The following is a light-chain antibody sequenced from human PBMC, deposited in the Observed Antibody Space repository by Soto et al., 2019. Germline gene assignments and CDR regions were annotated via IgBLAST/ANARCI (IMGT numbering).Light chain of an antibody. J-gene: IGKJ1*01. CDR1: QSVNKAY. CDR2: GAS. Sequence: EIVLTQSPGTLVLSPGDRATLSCRASQSVNKAYLVWYQVKPGQAPRRLIYGASSRASGIPDRFSGSGSVTDFTLTISRLEPEDFAVYYCQQFDESRQVWTFGQGTKVDI. V-gene: IGKV3-20*01. CDR3: QQFDESRQVWT.